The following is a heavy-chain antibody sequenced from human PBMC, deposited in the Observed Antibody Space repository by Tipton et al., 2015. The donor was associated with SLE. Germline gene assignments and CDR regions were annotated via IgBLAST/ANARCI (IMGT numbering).Heavy chain of an antibody. V-gene: IGHV4-39*07. CDR1: GGSISSSSYY. J-gene: IGHJ6*03. D-gene: IGHD3-3*01. Sequence: TLSLTCTVSGGSISSSSYYWGWIRQPPGKGLEWIGSIYYSGSTYYNPSLKSRVTISVDTSKNQFSLKLSSVTAADTAVYYCARDSFWNRGYYFGGGEDYYYYYMDVWGKGTTVTVSS. CDR2: IYYSGST. CDR3: ARDSFWNRGYYFGGGEDYYYYYMDV.